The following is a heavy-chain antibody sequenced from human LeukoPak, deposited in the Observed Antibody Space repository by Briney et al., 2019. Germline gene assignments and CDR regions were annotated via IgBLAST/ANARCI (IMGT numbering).Heavy chain of an antibody. CDR3: ARVQRPDYYYYYMDV. Sequence: PSETLSLTCTVSGGSISIGTYYWSWIRQPAGKGLEWIGRIYISGSTNYNPSLKSRVTISMDTSKNQFSLKLSSVTAADTAVYYCARVQRPDYYYYYMDVWGKGTTVIVSS. V-gene: IGHV4-61*02. CDR1: GGSISIGTYY. CDR2: IYISGST. J-gene: IGHJ6*03.